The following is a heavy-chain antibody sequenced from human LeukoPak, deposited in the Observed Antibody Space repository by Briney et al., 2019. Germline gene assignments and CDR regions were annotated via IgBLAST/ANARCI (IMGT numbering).Heavy chain of an antibody. Sequence: SVKVSCKASGGTFSSYAISWVRQAPGQGLEWMGGIIPIFGTANYAQKFQGRVTITADESTSTAYMELSSLRSEDTAVYYCASSSDFWSGYYYWGQGTLVTVSS. CDR2: IIPIFGTA. V-gene: IGHV1-69*13. J-gene: IGHJ4*02. CDR3: ASSSDFWSGYYY. D-gene: IGHD3-3*01. CDR1: GGTFSSYA.